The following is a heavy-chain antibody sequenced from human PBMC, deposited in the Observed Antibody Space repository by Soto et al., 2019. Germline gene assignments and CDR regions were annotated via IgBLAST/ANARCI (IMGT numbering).Heavy chain of an antibody. CDR1: GGSISSGGYS. V-gene: IGHV4-30-2*01. D-gene: IGHD6-13*01. J-gene: IGHJ4*02. CDR2: IYHSGST. Sequence: SETLSLTCAVSGGSISSGGYSWSWIRQPPGKGLEWIGYIYHSGSTYYNPSLKSRVTISVDTSKNQFSLKLSSVTAADTAVYYCARDRIAAAGFDYWGQGTLVTVSS. CDR3: ARDRIAAAGFDY.